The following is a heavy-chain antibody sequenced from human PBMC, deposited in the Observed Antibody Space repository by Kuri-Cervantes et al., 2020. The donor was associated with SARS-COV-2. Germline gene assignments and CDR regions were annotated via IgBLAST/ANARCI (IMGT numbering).Heavy chain of an antibody. J-gene: IGHJ5*02. CDR1: GFTFSSYA. CDR2: ISGSGGST. D-gene: IGHD3-10*01. CDR3: AKPGITMVRGVIYWFDP. Sequence: GESLKISCAASGFTFSSYAMSWVRQAPGKGLEWVSAISGSGGSTYYADSMKGRFTISRDNSKNTLYLQMNSLRAEDTAVYYRAKPGITMVRGVIYWFDPWGQGTLVTVSS. V-gene: IGHV3-23*01.